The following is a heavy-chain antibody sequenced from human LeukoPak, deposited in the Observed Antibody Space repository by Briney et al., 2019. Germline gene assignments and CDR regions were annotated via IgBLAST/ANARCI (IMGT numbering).Heavy chain of an antibody. V-gene: IGHV4-59*08. Sequence: SETLSLTCTVSGGSMNGYYWSWIRQPPGKGLEWIGDIYYSGNTNYHPSLKSRVTISVHTSQNQFSLRLSSVTAADTAVYYCARRGQGYWELYFFDYWGQGTLVTVSS. CDR2: IYYSGNT. D-gene: IGHD3-10*01. CDR3: ARRGQGYWELYFFDY. J-gene: IGHJ4*02. CDR1: GGSMNGYY.